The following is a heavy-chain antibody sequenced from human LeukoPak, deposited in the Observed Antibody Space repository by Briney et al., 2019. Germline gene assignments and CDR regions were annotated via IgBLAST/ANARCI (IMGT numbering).Heavy chain of an antibody. D-gene: IGHD6-19*01. J-gene: IGHJ4*02. V-gene: IGHV3-48*03. CDR2: MSNSGSTR. CDR3: ARGSLSQYRSGWTHDY. CDR1: GFTFSSYE. Sequence: GGSLRLSCAASGFTFSSYEMNWVRQAPGKVLEWVSYMSNSGSTRYYADSVKGRFTISRDNAKNSLYLQMNSLRAEDTAVYYCARGSLSQYRSGWTHDYWGQGTLVTVSS.